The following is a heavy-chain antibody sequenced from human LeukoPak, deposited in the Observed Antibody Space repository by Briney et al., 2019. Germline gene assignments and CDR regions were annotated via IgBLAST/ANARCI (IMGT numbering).Heavy chain of an antibody. J-gene: IGHJ4*02. CDR1: GYTFTSYD. V-gene: IGHV1-8*01. D-gene: IGHD2-2*01. Sequence: GASVKVSCKASGYTFTSYDINWVRQATGQGLEWMGWMNPNSGNTGYAQKFQGRVTMTRNTSISTAYMELSSLRSEDTAAYYCARGAAVVVPAATKKYFDYWGQGTLVTVSS. CDR2: MNPNSGNT. CDR3: ARGAAVVVPAATKKYFDY.